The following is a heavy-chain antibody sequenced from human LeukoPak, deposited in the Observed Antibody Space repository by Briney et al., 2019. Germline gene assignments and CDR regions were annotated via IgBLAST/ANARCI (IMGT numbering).Heavy chain of an antibody. CDR2: ISASGGST. J-gene: IGHJ6*03. Sequence: GGSLRLSCAASGFTFSSYAMSWVRQAPGKGLEWVSAISASGGSTYYADSVKGRFTISRDNSKNTLYLQMNSLRAEDTAVYYCARDLPLRYYYYMDVWGKGTTVTVSS. CDR1: GFTFSSYA. CDR3: ARDLPLRYYYYMDV. V-gene: IGHV3-23*01.